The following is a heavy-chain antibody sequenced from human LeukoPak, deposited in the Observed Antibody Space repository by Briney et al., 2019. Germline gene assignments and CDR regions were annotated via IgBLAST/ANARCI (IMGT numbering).Heavy chain of an antibody. V-gene: IGHV4-34*01. CDR1: GGAFTGYY. CDR3: ARRTWLYSSGWYFDY. J-gene: IGHJ4*02. CDR2: ISHSGDI. D-gene: IGHD6-19*01. Sequence: SETLSLTCAAYGGAFTGYYWGWIRQSPGKGLEWIGEISHSGDINYNPSLKSRVTISVGTSKNQFSLKLSSVTAADTAVYYCARRTWLYSSGWYFDYWGQGTLVTVSS.